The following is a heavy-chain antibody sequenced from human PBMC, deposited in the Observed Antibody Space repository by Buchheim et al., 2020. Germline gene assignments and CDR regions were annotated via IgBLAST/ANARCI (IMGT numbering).Heavy chain of an antibody. Sequence: EVQLVESGGGLVQPGGSLRLSCGASGFTFSSYEMNWVRQAPGKGLEWVSYISSSGSTIYYADSVKGRLTISRDNAKNSLYMQMNSLRAEDTAVYYCARAEVVYAGYFDYWGQGTL. D-gene: IGHD2-8*02. CDR1: GFTFSSYE. V-gene: IGHV3-48*03. CDR3: ARAEVVYAGYFDY. J-gene: IGHJ4*02. CDR2: ISSSGSTI.